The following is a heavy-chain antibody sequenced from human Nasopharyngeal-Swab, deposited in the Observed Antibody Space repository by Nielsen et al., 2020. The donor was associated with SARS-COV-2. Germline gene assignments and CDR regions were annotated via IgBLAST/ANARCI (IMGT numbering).Heavy chain of an antibody. D-gene: IGHD6-13*01. CDR3: ARWGVTAAAKGSWFDP. CDR1: GYTFTDYG. CDR2: ISVYNANT. V-gene: IGHV1-18*01. Sequence: ASVKVSCKTSGYTFTDYGITWVRQVHGQGLEWMGWISVYNANTNYAQNFQGRVTLTTDTSTNTAYMELRSLRSDDTALYYCARWGVTAAAKGSWFDPWGQGTLVTVSS. J-gene: IGHJ5*02.